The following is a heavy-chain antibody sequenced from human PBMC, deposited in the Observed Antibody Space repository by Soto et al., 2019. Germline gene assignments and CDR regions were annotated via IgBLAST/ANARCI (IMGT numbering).Heavy chain of an antibody. D-gene: IGHD5-12*01. Sequence: QVQLVESGGGVGQPGKSVRLSCAASGFRFGAYAMHWVRQAPGKGLEWVAVISEDGSRKYYTDSVKRRFTISRDNSKNTLFLQMDRLRLEDTAVYSCAKVGEDLFLLVALDSWGQGTRVTVSS. J-gene: IGHJ4*02. CDR2: ISEDGSRK. V-gene: IGHV3-30*18. CDR1: GFRFGAYA. CDR3: AKVGEDLFLLVALDS.